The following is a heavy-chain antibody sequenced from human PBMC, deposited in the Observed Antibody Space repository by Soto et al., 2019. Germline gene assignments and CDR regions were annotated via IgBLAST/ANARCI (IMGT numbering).Heavy chain of an antibody. CDR3: AKAAGFNYYYYMDV. CDR1: GYTFTSYD. V-gene: IGHV1-8*01. J-gene: IGHJ6*03. CDR2: VNPNSGNT. Sequence: QVQLVQSGAEVKKPGASVKVSCKASGYTFTSYDINRVRQATGQGLEWMGWVNPNSGNTGYGKKFQGRVTMTTNTSISTAYMELSSLRSEDTAVYYCAKAAGFNYYYYMDVWGKGTTVTVSS. D-gene: IGHD6-13*01.